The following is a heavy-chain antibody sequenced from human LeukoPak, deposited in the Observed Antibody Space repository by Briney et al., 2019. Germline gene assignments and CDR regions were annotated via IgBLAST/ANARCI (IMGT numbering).Heavy chain of an antibody. J-gene: IGHJ6*03. CDR3: ARAHSSASYTYYYYYMDV. CDR1: GGSISSYY. Sequence: SETVSLTCTVSGGSISSYYWSWIRQPPGKGLEWIGYIYYSGSTNYNPSPKSRVAISVDTSKNQFAQKVTWATGAATAVYYCARAHSSASYTYYYYYMDVWGKGTPVTVSS. CDR2: IYYSGST. V-gene: IGHV4-59*12. D-gene: IGHD1-26*01.